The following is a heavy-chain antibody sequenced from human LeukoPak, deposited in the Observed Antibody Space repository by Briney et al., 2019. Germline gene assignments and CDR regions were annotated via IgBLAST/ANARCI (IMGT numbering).Heavy chain of an antibody. Sequence: GSLRLSCAASGFTFSSYGMHWVRQAPGKGLEWVAFIRYDGSNKYYADSVKGRFTISRDNSKNTLYLQMNSLRAEDTAVYYCAKEHSSSRPFDYWGQGTLVTVSS. CDR3: AKEHSSSRPFDY. CDR1: GFTFSSYG. V-gene: IGHV3-30*02. CDR2: IRYDGSNK. D-gene: IGHD6-13*01. J-gene: IGHJ4*02.